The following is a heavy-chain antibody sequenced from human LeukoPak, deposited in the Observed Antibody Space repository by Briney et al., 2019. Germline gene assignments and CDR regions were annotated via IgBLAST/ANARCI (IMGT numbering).Heavy chain of an antibody. CDR2: INHSGST. CDR3: ARGGSNCSGGSCYSEATLGDFDY. CDR1: GGSFSGYY. D-gene: IGHD2-15*01. Sequence: SETLSLTCAVYGGSFSGYYWSWLRQPPGKGLEWIGEINHSGSTNYNPSLKSRVTISVDTSKNQFSLKLSSVTAADTAVYYCARGGSNCSGGSCYSEATLGDFDYWGQGTLVTVSS. J-gene: IGHJ4*02. V-gene: IGHV4-34*01.